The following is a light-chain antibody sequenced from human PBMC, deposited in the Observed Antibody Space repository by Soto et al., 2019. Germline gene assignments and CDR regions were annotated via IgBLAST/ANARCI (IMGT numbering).Light chain of an antibody. CDR3: SSYTSSSTLV. J-gene: IGLJ1*01. V-gene: IGLV2-14*01. CDR2: DVS. Sequence: QSVLTQPASVSGSPGQSITISCTGTSSDVGGYNYVSWYQQHPGKAPKLMIYDVSNRPSGVSNRSSGSKSGNTASLTISGLQAEDEADYYSSSYTSSSTLVFGTGTKVTV. CDR1: SSDVGGYNY.